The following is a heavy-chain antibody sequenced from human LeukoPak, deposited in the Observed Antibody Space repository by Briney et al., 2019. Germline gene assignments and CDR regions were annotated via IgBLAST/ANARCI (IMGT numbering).Heavy chain of an antibody. CDR2: VDDDGSDT. D-gene: IGHD2-2*01. CDR1: GFTVSNYY. Sequence: GGSLRLSCAVSGFTVSNYYMHWVRQAPGKGLVWVSRVDDDGSDTTYADSVKGRFTISRDNAKNTLYLQMNSLRVEDTAVYYCARVRYCSSTSCTKAYFDSWGQGTLVTVSS. J-gene: IGHJ4*02. V-gene: IGHV3-74*01. CDR3: ARVRYCSSTSCTKAYFDS.